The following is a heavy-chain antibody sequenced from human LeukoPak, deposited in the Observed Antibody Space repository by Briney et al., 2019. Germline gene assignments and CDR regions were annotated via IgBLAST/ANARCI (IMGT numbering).Heavy chain of an antibody. CDR2: MNPNSGAT. J-gene: IGHJ3*02. CDR3: ARESALGYSYGLDAFDI. D-gene: IGHD5-18*01. CDR1: GYTFTSYD. V-gene: IGHV1-8*01. Sequence: ASVKVSCKASGYTFTSYDFNWLRQATGQGPEWMGWMNPNSGATGYAQKFQGRVTMTRSASINTAYMELTNLRSEDTAVYYCARESALGYSYGLDAFDIWGQGTMVTVSS.